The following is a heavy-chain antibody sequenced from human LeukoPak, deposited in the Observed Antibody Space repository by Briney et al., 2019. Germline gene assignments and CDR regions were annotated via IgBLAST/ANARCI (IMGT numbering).Heavy chain of an antibody. D-gene: IGHD6-19*01. CDR1: GGTFSSYA. Sequence: ASVKVSCKASGGTFSSYAISRVRQAPGQGLEWMGGIIPIFGTANYAQKFQGRVTITTDESTSTAYMELSSLRSEDTAVYYCARGQWLVHGSAFDIWSQGTMVTVSS. J-gene: IGHJ3*02. CDR3: ARGQWLVHGSAFDI. V-gene: IGHV1-69*05. CDR2: IIPIFGTA.